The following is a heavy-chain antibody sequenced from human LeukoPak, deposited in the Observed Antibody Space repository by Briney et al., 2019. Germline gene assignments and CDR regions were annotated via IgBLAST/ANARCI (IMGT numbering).Heavy chain of an antibody. V-gene: IGHV4-4*07. CDR2: IYTSGST. J-gene: IGHJ4*02. CDR1: GGSISGYY. Sequence: SETLSLTCTVSGGSISGYYWSWIRQPAGKGLEWIGRIYTSGSTNYNPSLKSRVTMSVDTSKNQFSLKLSSVTTADTAVYYCARVSPRNGSADYWGQGTLVTVSS. CDR3: ARVSPRNGSADY. D-gene: IGHD1-14*01.